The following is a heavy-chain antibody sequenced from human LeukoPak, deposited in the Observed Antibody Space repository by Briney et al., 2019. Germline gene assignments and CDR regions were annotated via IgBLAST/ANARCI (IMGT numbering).Heavy chain of an antibody. D-gene: IGHD3-9*01. CDR1: GYTFTSYY. V-gene: IGHV1-46*01. J-gene: IGHJ4*02. Sequence: ASVKVSCKASGYTFTSYYMHWVRQAPGQGLEWMGIINPSGGSTSYAQKFQGRVTMTRDTSTSTVYMELSSLRPEDTAVYYCADANDIVPGSPHNHFDNWGQGTLVTVSS. CDR3: ADANDIVPGSPHNHFDN. CDR2: INPSGGST.